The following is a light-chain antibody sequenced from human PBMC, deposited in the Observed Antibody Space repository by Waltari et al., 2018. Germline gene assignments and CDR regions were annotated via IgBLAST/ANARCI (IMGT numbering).Light chain of an antibody. Sequence: EIVMTQSPATLSVSPGETATLSCRASQSVSSNVAWYQKKPGQAPRLLIYDASTRATSIPARFSGSGSGTEFTLTISSLQSEDFAVYYCQQYNRWPPITFGQGTRLEIK. V-gene: IGKV3-15*01. J-gene: IGKJ5*01. CDR1: QSVSSN. CDR2: DAS. CDR3: QQYNRWPPIT.